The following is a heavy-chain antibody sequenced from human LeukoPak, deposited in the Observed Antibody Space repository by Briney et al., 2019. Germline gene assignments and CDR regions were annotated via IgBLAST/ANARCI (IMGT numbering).Heavy chain of an antibody. J-gene: IGHJ4*02. CDR2: ISGHTGNT. CDR3: ARDLSSGGWTLEFDY. CDR1: GYTFSTYG. Sequence: ASVKVSRKTSGYTFSTYGVAWVRQAPGQGFQWMGWISGHTGNTKYAENFQGRISLTTDTSATTAYMELRSLTSDDTAVYYCARDLSSGGWTLEFDYWGQGSLVTVAS. V-gene: IGHV1-18*01. D-gene: IGHD1-1*01.